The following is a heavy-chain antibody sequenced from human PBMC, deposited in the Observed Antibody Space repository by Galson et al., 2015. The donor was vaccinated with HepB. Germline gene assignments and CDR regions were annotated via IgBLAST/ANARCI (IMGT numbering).Heavy chain of an antibody. D-gene: IGHD3-3*01. J-gene: IGHJ6*02. CDR2: ISGSGGST. CDR3: ESSREFLSGYYSGRDYYYYYGMDG. V-gene: IGHV3-23*01. Sequence: SLRLSCAASGLTFSSYAMSWVRQAPGKGLEWVSAISGSGGSTYYADSVKGRFTISRANSKNTLYLQMNSLRAEDTDVSYCESSREFLSGYYSGRDYYYYYGMDGWGQGTTVTVSS. CDR1: GLTFSSYA.